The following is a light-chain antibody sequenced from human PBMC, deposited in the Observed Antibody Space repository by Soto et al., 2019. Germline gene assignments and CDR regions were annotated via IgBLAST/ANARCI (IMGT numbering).Light chain of an antibody. CDR2: RNN. Sequence: QSVLTQPPSASGTPGQRVTISCSGGSSNIGSKYLYWYQQFPGTAPKLLMYRNNQRPSGLPGRFSGSKSGTSASLVISGLLSAGEADYYCTAWDGSLGGAAFGGGTTLTVL. J-gene: IGLJ3*02. V-gene: IGLV1-47*01. CDR3: TAWDGSLGGAA. CDR1: SSNIGSKY.